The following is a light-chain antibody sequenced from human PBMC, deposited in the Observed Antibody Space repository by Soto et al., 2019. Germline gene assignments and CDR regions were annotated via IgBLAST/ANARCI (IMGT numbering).Light chain of an antibody. CDR1: QSVSSNY. J-gene: IGKJ2*02. V-gene: IGKV3-20*01. Sequence: EIVLTQSPGTLSLSPGERATLSCRASQSVSSNYLAWYQQKPGQAPRLLIYDASSRATGIPDRFSGSGSGTGFTLTSSRLEPEDFAVYYCQQYGSSPPWTFGQGANLEIK. CDR3: QQYGSSPPWT. CDR2: DAS.